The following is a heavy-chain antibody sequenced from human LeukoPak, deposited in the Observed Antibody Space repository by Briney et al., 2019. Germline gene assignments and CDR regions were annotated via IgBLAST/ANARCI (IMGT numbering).Heavy chain of an antibody. V-gene: IGHV1-69*05. CDR1: GGTFSSYA. Sequence: GASVKVSCKASGGTFSSYAISWVRQAPGQGLEWMGRVIPIFGTANYAQKFRGRVTITTDESTSTAYMELSSLRSEDTAVYYCAREAHYYDSSGYYFPFDYWGQGTLVTVSS. J-gene: IGHJ4*02. D-gene: IGHD3-22*01. CDR2: VIPIFGTA. CDR3: AREAHYYDSSGYYFPFDY.